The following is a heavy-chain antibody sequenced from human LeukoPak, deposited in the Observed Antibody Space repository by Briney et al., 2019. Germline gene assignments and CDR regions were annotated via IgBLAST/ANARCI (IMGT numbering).Heavy chain of an antibody. D-gene: IGHD6-13*01. CDR1: GGSISSGSYY. CDR2: IYTSGST. V-gene: IGHV4-61*02. Sequence: SQTLSLTCTVSGGSISSGSYYWSWIRQHAGKGLEWIGRIYTSGSTNYNPSLKSRVTISVDTSKNQFSLKLSSVTAADTAVYYCARESPQTGIAAAGTSHFDYWGQGTLVTVSS. J-gene: IGHJ4*02. CDR3: ARESPQTGIAAAGTSHFDY.